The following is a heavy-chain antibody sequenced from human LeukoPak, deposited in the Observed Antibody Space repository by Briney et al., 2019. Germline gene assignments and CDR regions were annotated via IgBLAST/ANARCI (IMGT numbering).Heavy chain of an antibody. J-gene: IGHJ5*02. CDR2: IYYSGST. V-gene: IGHV4-30-4*02. CDR1: GGSISSGDYY. Sequence: SETLSLTCTVSGGSISSGDYYWSWIRQPPGKGLEWIGYIYYSGSTYYNPSLKSRVTISVDTSKNQFSLKLSSVTAADTAVYYCASAYYYDSSGYYAWGQGTLVTVSS. D-gene: IGHD3-22*01. CDR3: ASAYYYDSSGYYA.